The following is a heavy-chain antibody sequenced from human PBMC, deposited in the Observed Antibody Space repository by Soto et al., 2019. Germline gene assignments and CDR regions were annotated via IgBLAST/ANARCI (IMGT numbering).Heavy chain of an antibody. V-gene: IGHV3-21*01. Sequence: GGSLRLSCAASGFTFSSYSMNWVRQAPGKGLEWVSSISSSSSYIYYADSVKGRFTISRDNAKNSLYLQMNSLRAEDTAVYYCARDGRVGYYFDYWGQGTLVTVSS. CDR3: ARDGRVGYYFDY. D-gene: IGHD1-26*01. J-gene: IGHJ4*02. CDR1: GFTFSSYS. CDR2: ISSSSSYI.